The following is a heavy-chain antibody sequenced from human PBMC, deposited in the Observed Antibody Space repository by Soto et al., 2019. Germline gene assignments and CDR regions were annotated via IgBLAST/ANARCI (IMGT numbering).Heavy chain of an antibody. CDR3: ARDGTGGYYYYYGMDV. D-gene: IGHD1-1*01. CDR1: GDSISSGGYY. CDR2: IYKSGTT. Sequence: PSETLSLTCTVSGDSISSGGYYWGWIRQHPGKGLDWIGYIYKSGTTYYKPSLKSRVTISVDTSENQFSLRLSSVTAADTAVYYCARDGTGGYYYYYGMDVWGKGTTVTV. J-gene: IGHJ6*04. V-gene: IGHV4-31*03.